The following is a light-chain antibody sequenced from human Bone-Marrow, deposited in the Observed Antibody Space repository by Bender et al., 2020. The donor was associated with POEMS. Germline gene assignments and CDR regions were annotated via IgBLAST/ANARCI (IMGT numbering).Light chain of an antibody. CDR1: ILAKKY. Sequence: SSELTQPSSVSVSPGQTANITCSGDILAKKYARWFRQKPGQAPVLVIYKDTERPSETPERFSGSSSGTTVTLTISGAQVDDEADYYCYSAADNNRVFGGGTRLTVL. J-gene: IGLJ2*01. CDR2: KDT. V-gene: IGLV3-27*01. CDR3: YSAADNNRV.